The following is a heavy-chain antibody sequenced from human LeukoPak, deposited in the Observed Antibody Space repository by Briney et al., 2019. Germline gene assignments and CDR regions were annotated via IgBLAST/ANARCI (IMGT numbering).Heavy chain of an antibody. V-gene: IGHV6-1*01. CDR1: GYSVSSNSAA. J-gene: IGHJ4*02. D-gene: IGHD6-19*01. CDR3: ARDGGWRLDY. CDR2: TYYRSKWYN. Sequence: SQTLSVTCAISGYSVSSNSAAWNWIRQSPSRGLEWLGTTYYRSKWYNDYAVSVKSRITISPDTSKNQFSLQLNSVTPEDTAVYYCARDGGWRLDYWGQGTLVTVSS.